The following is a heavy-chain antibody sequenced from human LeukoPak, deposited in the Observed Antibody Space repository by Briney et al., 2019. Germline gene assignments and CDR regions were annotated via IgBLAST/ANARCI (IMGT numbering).Heavy chain of an antibody. J-gene: IGHJ3*02. CDR3: ARGGGYCSGGSCYSRRKNAFDI. Sequence: SETLSLTCTVSGGSISSSSYYWGWIRQPPGKGLEWIGSIYYSGSTYYNPSLKSRVTISVDTSKNQFSLKLSSVTAADTAVYYCARGGGYCSGGSCYSRRKNAFDIWGQGTMVTVSS. D-gene: IGHD2-15*01. V-gene: IGHV4-39*07. CDR2: IYYSGST. CDR1: GGSISSSSYY.